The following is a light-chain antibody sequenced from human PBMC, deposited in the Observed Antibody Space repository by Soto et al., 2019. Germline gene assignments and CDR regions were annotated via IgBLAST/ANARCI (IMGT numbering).Light chain of an antibody. V-gene: IGKV3-20*01. Sequence: EIVLTQSPGTLSLSPGERATLSCRASESVSNNYLAWYQQKLGQAPRLLIHGASSRATGIPDRFSGSGSGTDFTLTISRLEPEDVAVYYCQQYGSSRTFGQGTKVEI. J-gene: IGKJ1*01. CDR3: QQYGSSRT. CDR2: GAS. CDR1: ESVSNNY.